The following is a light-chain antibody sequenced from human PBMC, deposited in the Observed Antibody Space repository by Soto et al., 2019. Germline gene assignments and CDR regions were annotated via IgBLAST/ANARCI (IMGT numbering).Light chain of an antibody. J-gene: IGKJ1*01. V-gene: IGKV1-5*02. CDR1: QSITKG. CDR3: QHYGGLWT. Sequence: DIQMTQSPSTLSASVGDRVTFICGAVQSITKGLAWYQQKPGKAPKVLIYDASSLETGVPSRFSGSGSGTEFFLSISSLQPDDFATYWCQHYGGLWTFGQGTKVEIK. CDR2: DAS.